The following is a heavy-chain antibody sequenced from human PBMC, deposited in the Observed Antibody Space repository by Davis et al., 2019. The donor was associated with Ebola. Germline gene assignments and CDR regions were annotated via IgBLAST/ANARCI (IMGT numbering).Heavy chain of an antibody. CDR1: GFTFSSYA. J-gene: IGHJ4*02. D-gene: IGHD6-13*01. Sequence: GESLKISCEASGFTFSSYAVCWVRQAPGKGLEYVSAISSKGGSIYYADSVKVRFTISRDQSKNTLYLQMGSLRAEDMAVYYCARISAGLFDYWGQGTLVTVSS. CDR3: ARISAGLFDY. V-gene: IGHV3-64*02. CDR2: ISSKGGSI.